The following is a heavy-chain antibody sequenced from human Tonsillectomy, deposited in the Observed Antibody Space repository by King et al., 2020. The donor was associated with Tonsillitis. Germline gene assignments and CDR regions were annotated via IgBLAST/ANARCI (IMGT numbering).Heavy chain of an antibody. Sequence: QLVQSGAEVKNPGASVKVSCKASGYTLTTYSMHWVRQAPGQGLEWMGIINPSGGSTSYAQKCQGRVTLTRDTSTSTVYMELSSLRSEDTAVYYCAKESIPLEPDYYFYGMDVWGQGTTVTVSS. D-gene: IGHD6-6*01. CDR2: INPSGGST. V-gene: IGHV1-46*03. CDR1: GYTLTTYS. J-gene: IGHJ6*02. CDR3: AKESIPLEPDYYFYGMDV.